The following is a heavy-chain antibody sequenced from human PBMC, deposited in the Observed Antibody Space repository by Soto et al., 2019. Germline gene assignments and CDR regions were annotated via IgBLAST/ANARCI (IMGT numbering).Heavy chain of an antibody. J-gene: IGHJ5*02. CDR3: ARTYSSSFNWFDP. CDR2: IDWDDGK. CDR1: GFSLTTTGMC. V-gene: IGHV2-70*11. Sequence: GSGPTLVNPTQTLTLTCTFSGFSLTTTGMCVSWIRQPPGKALEWLARIDWDDGKYYSTSLKTRLTISKDTSKNQVVLTMTHMEPVDTATYYCARTYSSSFNWFDPWGQGTLVTVSS. D-gene: IGHD6-13*01.